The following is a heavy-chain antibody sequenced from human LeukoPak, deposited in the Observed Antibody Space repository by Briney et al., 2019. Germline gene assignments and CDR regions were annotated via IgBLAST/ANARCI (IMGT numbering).Heavy chain of an antibody. CDR1: GGSFSGYY. J-gene: IGHJ2*01. V-gene: IGHV4-34*01. CDR2: INHSGST. Sequence: PSETLSLTCAVYGGSFSGYYWSWLRQPPGKGLEWIGEINHSGSTNYNPSLTSRVTISVDTSKNQCSLKLSSVTAADTAVYYCARDRRYPIVVVVAATPLGWYFDLWGRGTLVTVSS. CDR3: ARDRRYPIVVVVAATPLGWYFDL. D-gene: IGHD2-15*01.